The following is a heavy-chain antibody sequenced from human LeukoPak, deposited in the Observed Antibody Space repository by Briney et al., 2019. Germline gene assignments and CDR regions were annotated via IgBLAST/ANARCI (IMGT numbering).Heavy chain of an antibody. D-gene: IGHD6-19*01. J-gene: IGHJ4*02. CDR3: AKGPRPDITVAHTVEN. V-gene: IGHV3-23*01. Sequence: PGGSLRLSCAASGFTFSNYAMSWVRQAPERGLESVSTISSRGDSTYDADSVKGRFTISRDNSKNSLYLQMNNVRVEDTAVYYCAKGPRPDITVAHTVENWGQGTLVTVSS. CDR1: GFTFSNYA. CDR2: ISSRGDST.